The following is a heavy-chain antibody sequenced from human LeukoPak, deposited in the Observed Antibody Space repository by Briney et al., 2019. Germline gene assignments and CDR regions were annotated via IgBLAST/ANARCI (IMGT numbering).Heavy chain of an antibody. D-gene: IGHD6-13*01. V-gene: IGHV3-33*01. Sequence: PGGSLRLSCAASGFTFSSYGMHWVRQAPGKGLEWVAVIWYDGSNKYYADSVKGRFTISRDNSKNTLYLQMNSLRAEDTAVYYCAREKRLAAAGTTFDPWGQGTLVTVSS. CDR2: IWYDGSNK. CDR3: AREKRLAAAGTTFDP. J-gene: IGHJ5*02. CDR1: GFTFSSYG.